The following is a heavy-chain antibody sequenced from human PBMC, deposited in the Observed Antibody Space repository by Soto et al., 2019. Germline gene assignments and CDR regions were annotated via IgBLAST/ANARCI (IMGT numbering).Heavy chain of an antibody. CDR1: GFTFNSLS. CDR3: AWEPYGDSQYFDY. V-gene: IGHV3-30*04. J-gene: IGHJ4*02. CDR2: ISFDGRVT. D-gene: IGHD1-26*01. Sequence: QVHLVESGGGMVQPGTSLRLSCTASGFTFNSLSLHWVRQRPDKGLEWVAVISFDGRVTYYADFVKGRFTVSRDNSKNTIYLQVNSLRAEDTSVYYCAWEPYGDSQYFDYWGQGTLVTVSS.